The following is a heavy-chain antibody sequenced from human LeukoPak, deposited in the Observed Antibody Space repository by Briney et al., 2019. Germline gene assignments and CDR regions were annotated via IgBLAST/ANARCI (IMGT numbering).Heavy chain of an antibody. CDR2: IYHSGNT. Sequence: SETLSLTCTVSYVSIRSYYWSWIRQPPGKGLEWIGYIYHSGNTNYNPSLKSRFTISVDTSKNQFSLKLSSVTAADTAVYYCARITSCTSGVCPPYFDYWGQGTLVTVSS. CDR3: ARITSCTSGVCPPYFDY. V-gene: IGHV4-59*01. D-gene: IGHD2-8*01. CDR1: YVSIRSYY. J-gene: IGHJ4*02.